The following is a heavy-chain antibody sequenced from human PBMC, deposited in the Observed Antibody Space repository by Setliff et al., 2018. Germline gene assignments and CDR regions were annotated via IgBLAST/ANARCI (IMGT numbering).Heavy chain of an antibody. CDR1: GYTFTSYA. Sequence: ASVKVSCKASGYTFTSYAMNWVRQVPGQGLEWMGWINTNTGNPTYSQGFTGRFVFSLDTSVSTAYLQISSLKAEDTAVYYCARDSSGWSGFSRLVGVYYYYMDVWGKGTTVTVSS. CDR3: ARDSSGWSGFSRLVGVYYYYMDV. V-gene: IGHV7-4-1*02. D-gene: IGHD6-19*01. CDR2: INTNTGNP. J-gene: IGHJ6*03.